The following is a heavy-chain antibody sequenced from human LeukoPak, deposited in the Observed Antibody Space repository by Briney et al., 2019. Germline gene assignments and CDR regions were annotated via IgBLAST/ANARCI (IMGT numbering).Heavy chain of an antibody. CDR1: GYTFTVYY. CDR3: ASWNFGCLGGTACHY. CDR2: INPNSGGT. Sequence: GASVKVSCMASGYTFTVYYMHWVRQAPGQGLEWMGWINPNSGGTNYAQKFQGRVTMTRDTSISTAYMELSRLRSDDTAVYYCASWNFGCLGGTACHYWGQGTLVTVSS. V-gene: IGHV1-2*02. D-gene: IGHD3-9*01. J-gene: IGHJ4*02.